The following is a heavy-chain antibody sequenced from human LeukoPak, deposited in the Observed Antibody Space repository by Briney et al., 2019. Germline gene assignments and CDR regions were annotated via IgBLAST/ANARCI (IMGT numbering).Heavy chain of an antibody. J-gene: IGHJ4*02. CDR2: ISYDGSNK. V-gene: IGHV3-30*18. Sequence: PGGSLRLSCAASGFSFSSYIMHWVRQAPGKGLEWVAVISYDGSNKDYSDSVRGRFTISRDSSKKTVFLQMNSLRPEDTAVYYCAKRSAESSGYFDSWGQGTLVTVSS. D-gene: IGHD6-19*01. CDR1: GFSFSSYI. CDR3: AKRSAESSGYFDS.